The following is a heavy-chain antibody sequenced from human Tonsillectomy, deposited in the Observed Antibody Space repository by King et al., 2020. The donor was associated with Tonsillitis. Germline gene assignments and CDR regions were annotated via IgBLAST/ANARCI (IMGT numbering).Heavy chain of an antibody. CDR1: GGSLSGSRSF. CDR3: AGGNSGSYGDS. J-gene: IGHJ5*01. D-gene: IGHD3-10*01. CDR2: IHYIGYT. V-gene: IGHV4-39*07. Sequence: QLQESGPGLVKPSETLSLTCNVSGGSLSGSRSFWVWIRQPPGKGLEWIGSIHYIGYTYYNPSLVSRVTISKDTSKNHFSLRLTSVTAADAAVYYCAGGNSGSYGDSWGHGSLVTVSS.